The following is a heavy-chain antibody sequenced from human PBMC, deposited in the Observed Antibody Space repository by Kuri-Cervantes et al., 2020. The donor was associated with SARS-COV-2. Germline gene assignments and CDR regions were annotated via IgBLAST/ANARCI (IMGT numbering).Heavy chain of an antibody. CDR3: ARHYYDSSGYYDYYYMDV. Sequence: GGSLRLSCTASGFTFGDYAMSWVRQAPGKGLEWVGFIRSKAYGGTTEYAASVKGRFTISRDDSKSIAYLQMNSLKASDTATYYCARHYYDSSGYYDYYYMDVWGKGTTVTVSS. J-gene: IGHJ6*03. V-gene: IGHV3-49*04. CDR1: GFTFGDYA. D-gene: IGHD3-22*01. CDR2: IRSKAYGGTT.